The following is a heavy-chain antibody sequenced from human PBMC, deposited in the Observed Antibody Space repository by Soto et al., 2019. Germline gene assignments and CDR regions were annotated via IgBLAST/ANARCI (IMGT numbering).Heavy chain of an antibody. D-gene: IGHD2-8*02. CDR2: INHSGST. J-gene: IGHJ4*02. CDR3: ARDKITGLFDY. V-gene: IGHV4-34*01. Sequence: PSETLSLTCAFYGLSFSGYYWTWIRQPPGTGLEWIGEINHSGSTNYNPSLKSRVTMSVDTSKNQFSLKLTSVTAADTAVYYCARDKITGLFDYWGQGTLVTVSS. CDR1: GLSFSGYY.